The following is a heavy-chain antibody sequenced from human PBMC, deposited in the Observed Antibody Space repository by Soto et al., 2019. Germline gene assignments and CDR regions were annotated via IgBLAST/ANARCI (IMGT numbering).Heavy chain of an antibody. J-gene: IGHJ4*02. V-gene: IGHV3-23*01. CDR3: AKGPDSGSYLWDY. CDR1: GFTLSSYA. CDR2: ISGGGDNT. D-gene: IGHD1-26*01. Sequence: GGTLRLSCAVSGFTLSSYAMSWVRQGAGKGLEWVSVISGGGDNTYYADSVKGRFTISRDNSKNTLYLQMNSLRAEDTAVYYCAKGPDSGSYLWDYWGQGTLVTVSS.